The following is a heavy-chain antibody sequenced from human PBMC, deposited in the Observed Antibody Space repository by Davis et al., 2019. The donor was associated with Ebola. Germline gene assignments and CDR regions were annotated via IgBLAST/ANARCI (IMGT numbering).Heavy chain of an antibody. D-gene: IGHD2-15*01. CDR3: ARGLRGWFDP. Sequence: GESLKISCAASGFTFSSYAMSWVRQAPGKGLEWVSVIYSGGSTYYADSVKGRFTISRDNSKNTLYLQMNSLRAEDTAVYYCARGLRGWFDPWGQGTLVTVSS. CDR2: IYSGGST. V-gene: IGHV3-53*01. CDR1: GFTFSSYA. J-gene: IGHJ5*02.